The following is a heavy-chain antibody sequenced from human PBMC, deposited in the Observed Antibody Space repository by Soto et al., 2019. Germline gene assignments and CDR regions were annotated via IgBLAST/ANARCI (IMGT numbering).Heavy chain of an antibody. CDR2: FRGDGTGA. CDR1: GFTFSSYA. V-gene: IGHV3-23*01. Sequence: PGGSLRLSCAASGFTFSSYAMSWVRQAPGKGLEWVSAFRGDGTGAHYADSVKGRFTISRDNSKNTLYLQMNSLRAEDTAVYYCAREGSSSHYYFDYWGQGTLVTVSS. CDR3: AREGSSSHYYFDY. D-gene: IGHD6-13*01. J-gene: IGHJ4*02.